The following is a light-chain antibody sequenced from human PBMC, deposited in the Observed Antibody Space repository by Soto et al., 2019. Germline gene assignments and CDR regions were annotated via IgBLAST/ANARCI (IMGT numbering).Light chain of an antibody. Sequence: EIQLTHSPSFLSASVGDRVTVSCRASQDISTSLAWFQQKAGKVPQLLVYPASTLQDGVPSRFSGSGSGTYFTLTINNLQAEDFANYYCQHLRTYPFSFGQGTKVDIK. J-gene: IGKJ2*03. V-gene: IGKV1-9*01. CDR2: PAS. CDR1: QDISTS. CDR3: QHLRTYPFS.